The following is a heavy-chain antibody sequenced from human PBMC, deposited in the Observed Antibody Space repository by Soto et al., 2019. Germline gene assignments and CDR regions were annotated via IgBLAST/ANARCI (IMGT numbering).Heavy chain of an antibody. J-gene: IGHJ6*02. D-gene: IGHD6-19*01. Sequence: ASVKVSWKASRYTFTSYDINWVRQATVQGLEWMGWMNPNSGNTGYAQKFQGRVTMTRNTSISTAYMELSSLRSEDTAVYYCAWGYSSGWYVAYYYYGMDVWGQGTTVTVSS. CDR1: RYTFTSYD. CDR3: AWGYSSGWYVAYYYYGMDV. CDR2: MNPNSGNT. V-gene: IGHV1-8*01.